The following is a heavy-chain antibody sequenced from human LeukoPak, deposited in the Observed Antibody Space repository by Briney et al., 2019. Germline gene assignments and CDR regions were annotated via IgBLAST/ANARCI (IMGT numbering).Heavy chain of an antibody. CDR3: ATSGTIAAAPDY. CDR2: AYYSGSA. Sequence: SETLSLTCTVSGGSISISRYYWGWIRQPPGKGLEWIACAYYSGSAYYNPSLMSRVTISVDRSKNQFSLNLNSVTAADTAVYYCATSGTIAAAPDYWGHGTLVTVSS. V-gene: IGHV4-39*01. CDR1: GGSISISRYY. D-gene: IGHD6-13*01. J-gene: IGHJ4*01.